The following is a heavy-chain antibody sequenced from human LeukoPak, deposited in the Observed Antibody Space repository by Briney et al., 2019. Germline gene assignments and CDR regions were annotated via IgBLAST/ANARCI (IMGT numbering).Heavy chain of an antibody. CDR3: AKAWSTATIGRYFDY. CDR1: GFSFPSHT. V-gene: IGHV3-23*01. J-gene: IGHJ4*02. CDR2: ISGSGTST. Sequence: GGSLRLSRVASGFSFPSHTMTWVRQAPGKGLEWVSSISGSGTSTYYADSVKGRFTISRDNSKNTLYLQMNSLRVEDTAVYYCAKAWSTATIGRYFDYWGQGTLVTVSS. D-gene: IGHD5-24*01.